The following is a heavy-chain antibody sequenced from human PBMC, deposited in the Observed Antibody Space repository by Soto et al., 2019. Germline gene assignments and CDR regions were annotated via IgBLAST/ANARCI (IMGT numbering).Heavy chain of an antibody. Sequence: TLSLTCTVSGGSISSGDYYWSWIRQPPGKGLEWIGYIYYSGSTYYNPSLKSRVTISVDTSKNQFSLKLSSVTATDTAVYYCARIYCSGGSCYDYWGQGTLVTVSS. CDR3: ARIYCSGGSCYDY. V-gene: IGHV4-30-4*01. CDR1: GGSISSGDYY. J-gene: IGHJ4*02. CDR2: IYYSGST. D-gene: IGHD2-15*01.